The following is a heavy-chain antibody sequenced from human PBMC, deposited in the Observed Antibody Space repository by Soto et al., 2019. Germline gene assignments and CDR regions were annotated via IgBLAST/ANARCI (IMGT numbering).Heavy chain of an antibody. Sequence: ASVKVSCKTSGYTFTSCGISWARQAPGQGLEWMGWISANNMNTKYTQSFQDRVTVTTDTSTRTAYMELRSLRSDDTAVYFCVLGYCSTTSCSRDFDYWGQGTLVTVS. V-gene: IGHV1-18*01. D-gene: IGHD2-2*01. CDR3: VLGYCSTTSCSRDFDY. J-gene: IGHJ4*02. CDR2: ISANNMNT. CDR1: GYTFTSCG.